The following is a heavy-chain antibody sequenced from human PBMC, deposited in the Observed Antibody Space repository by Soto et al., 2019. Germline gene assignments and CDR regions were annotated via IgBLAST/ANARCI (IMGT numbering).Heavy chain of an antibody. Sequence: HPGGSLRLSCAASGFTFSGSAMHWVRQASGKGLEWVGRIRSKANSYATAYAASVKGRFTISRDDSKNTAYLQMNSLKTEDTAVYYCTSLEYSSSSPPMDVWGQGTTVTVSS. CDR2: IRSKANSYAT. D-gene: IGHD6-6*01. V-gene: IGHV3-73*01. J-gene: IGHJ6*02. CDR1: GFTFSGSA. CDR3: TSLEYSSSSPPMDV.